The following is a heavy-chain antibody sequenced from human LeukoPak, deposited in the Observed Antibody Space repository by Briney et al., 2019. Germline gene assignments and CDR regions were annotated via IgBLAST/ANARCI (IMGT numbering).Heavy chain of an antibody. CDR1: GYTFTSYD. CDR3: LTATTFYYYYYGMDV. Sequence: ASVKVSCKASGYTFTSYDINWVRQATGQGLEWMGWMNPNTGNTGYAQKFQGRVTMTRNTSISTAYMELSSLRSEDTAVYYCLTATTFYYYYYGMDVWGQGTTVTVSS. V-gene: IGHV1-8*01. D-gene: IGHD2-21*02. J-gene: IGHJ6*02. CDR2: MNPNTGNT.